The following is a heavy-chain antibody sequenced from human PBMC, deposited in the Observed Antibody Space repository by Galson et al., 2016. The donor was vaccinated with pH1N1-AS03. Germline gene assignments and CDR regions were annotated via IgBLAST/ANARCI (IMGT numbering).Heavy chain of an antibody. CDR3: VRQGNKYHRNAFDL. CDR2: IHFSGST. V-gene: IGHV4-59*03. D-gene: IGHD2/OR15-2a*01. J-gene: IGHJ3*01. CDR1: GDPMSGNY. Sequence: ETLSLTCTVSGDPMSGNYWNWIRQLPGKGLEWMGYIHFSGSTIYNPSLRGRVTMSIDRSKTQFSLKLTSATTADTALYFCVRQGNKYHRNAFDLWGEGTMFTVSS.